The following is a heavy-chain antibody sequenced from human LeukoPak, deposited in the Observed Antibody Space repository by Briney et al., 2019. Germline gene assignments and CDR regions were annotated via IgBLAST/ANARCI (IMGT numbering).Heavy chain of an antibody. Sequence: SETLSLTCAVYGGSFSGYYWSWVRQPPGRGLEWIGEINHSGSTNYNPSLKSRVTISVDTSKNQFSLKLSSVTAADTAVYYCARVFHYDFWSGYLPKDAFDIWGQGTMVTVSS. J-gene: IGHJ3*02. CDR2: INHSGST. CDR3: ARVFHYDFWSGYLPKDAFDI. V-gene: IGHV4-34*01. CDR1: GGSFSGYY. D-gene: IGHD3-3*01.